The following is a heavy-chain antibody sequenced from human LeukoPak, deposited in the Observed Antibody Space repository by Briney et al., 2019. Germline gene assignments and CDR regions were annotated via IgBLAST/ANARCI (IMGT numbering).Heavy chain of an antibody. Sequence: SETLSLTCTVSGGSISGYYWSWIRQPPGKGLEWIGYIYYSGSTNYNPSLKSRVTISVDTSKNQFSLKLSSVTAADTAVYYCARDQLGDAVDIWGQGTMVTVSS. CDR2: IYYSGST. CDR3: ARDQLGDAVDI. V-gene: IGHV4-59*12. J-gene: IGHJ3*02. CDR1: GGSISGYY. D-gene: IGHD3-16*01.